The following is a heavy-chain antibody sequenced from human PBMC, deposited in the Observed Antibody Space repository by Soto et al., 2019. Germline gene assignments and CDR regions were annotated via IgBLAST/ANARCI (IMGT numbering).Heavy chain of an antibody. CDR3: AKDGSTSQQWLVRKRDYYYYGMDV. J-gene: IGHJ6*02. D-gene: IGHD6-19*01. Sequence: PGGSLRLSCAASGFTFSSYAMSWVRQAPGKGLEWVSAISGSGGSTYYADSVKGRFTISRDNSKNTLYLQMNILRAEDTAVYYCAKDGSTSQQWLVRKRDYYYYGMDVWGQGTTVTVSS. CDR1: GFTFSSYA. V-gene: IGHV3-23*01. CDR2: ISGSGGST.